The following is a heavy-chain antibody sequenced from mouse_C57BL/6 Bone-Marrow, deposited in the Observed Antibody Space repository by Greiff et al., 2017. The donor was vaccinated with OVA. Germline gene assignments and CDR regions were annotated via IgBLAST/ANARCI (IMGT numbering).Heavy chain of an antibody. D-gene: IGHD3-2*02. V-gene: IGHV1-26*01. CDR3: ASSGRYFDY. Sequence: VQLQQSGPELVKPGASVKISCKASGFTFTDYYMNWVKQSHGKSLEWIGDINPNNGGTSYNQKFKGKATLTVDKSSSTASMELRSLTSEVSAVYYCASSGRYFDYWGQGTTLTVSS. CDR2: INPNNGGT. J-gene: IGHJ2*01. CDR1: GFTFTDYY.